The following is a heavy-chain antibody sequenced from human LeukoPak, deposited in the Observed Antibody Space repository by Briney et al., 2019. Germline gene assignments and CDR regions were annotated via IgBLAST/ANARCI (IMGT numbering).Heavy chain of an antibody. CDR3: ARDGRNYYDSSGYYYGDAFDI. J-gene: IGHJ3*02. Sequence: ASVKVSCKASGYTFTSYDINWVRQATGQGLEWMGWMNPNSGNTGYAQKFQGRVTMTRNTSISTAYMELSSLRSEDTAVYYCARDGRNYYDSSGYYYGDAFDIWGQGTMVTVSS. CDR1: GYTFTSYD. CDR2: MNPNSGNT. D-gene: IGHD3-22*01. V-gene: IGHV1-8*01.